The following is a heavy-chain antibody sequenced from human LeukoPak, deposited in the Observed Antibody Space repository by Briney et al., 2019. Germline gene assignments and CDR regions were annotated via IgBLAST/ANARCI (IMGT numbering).Heavy chain of an antibody. D-gene: IGHD3-10*02. Sequence: GGSLRLSCAVSGFTFSDYTMNWVRQAPGKGLEWISNIRTTTETGEYYADSVKGRFTISRDNARNSLCLQMNSLRAEDTAVYYCAELGITMIGGVWGKGTTVTISS. J-gene: IGHJ6*04. V-gene: IGHV3-48*01. CDR1: GFTFSDYT. CDR2: IRTTTETG. CDR3: AELGITMIGGV.